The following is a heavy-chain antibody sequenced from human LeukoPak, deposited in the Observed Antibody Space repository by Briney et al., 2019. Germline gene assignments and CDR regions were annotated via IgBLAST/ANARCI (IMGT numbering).Heavy chain of an antibody. V-gene: IGHV4-39*01. CDR3: ARHLMITFGGAYYFDY. Sequence: SETLSLTCTVSGGSISSSSYYWGWIRQPPGKGLEWIGSIYYSGSTYYNPSLKSRVTISVDTSKNQFSLKLSSVTAADTAVYYCARHLMITFGGAYYFDYWGQGTLVTVSS. CDR1: GGSISSSSYY. D-gene: IGHD3-16*01. CDR2: IYYSGST. J-gene: IGHJ4*02.